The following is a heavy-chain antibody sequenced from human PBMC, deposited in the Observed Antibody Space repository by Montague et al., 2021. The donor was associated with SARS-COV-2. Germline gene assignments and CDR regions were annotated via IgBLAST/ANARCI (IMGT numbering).Heavy chain of an antibody. D-gene: IGHD6-13*01. J-gene: IGHJ6*03. CDR1: GFSLSTSGMC. V-gene: IGHV2-70*11. CDR3: ARVSSSWSQDYYYYMDV. Sequence: PALVKPTQTLTLTCTFSGFSLSTSGMCVSWIRQPPGKALGWLARXDWDDDKYYSTSLKTRLTISKDTSKNQVVLTMTNMDPVDTATYYCARVSSSWSQDYYYYMDVWGKGTTVTVSS. CDR2: XDWDDDK.